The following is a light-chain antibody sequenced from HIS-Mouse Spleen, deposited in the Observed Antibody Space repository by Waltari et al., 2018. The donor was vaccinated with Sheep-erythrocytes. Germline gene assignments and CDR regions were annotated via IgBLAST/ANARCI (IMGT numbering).Light chain of an antibody. V-gene: IGKV3-11*01. CDR2: DAS. Sequence: EIVLTQSPATLSLSPGERATLSCRASQSVSSYLAWYQQKPGQAPRLLIYDASNRATGIPARFSGSGSGTDFTLTISSLEPEEFAVYYCQQLTFGGGTKVEIK. CDR1: QSVSSY. J-gene: IGKJ4*01. CDR3: QQLT.